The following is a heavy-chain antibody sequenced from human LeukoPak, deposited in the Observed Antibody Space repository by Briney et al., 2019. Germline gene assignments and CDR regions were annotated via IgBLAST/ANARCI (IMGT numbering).Heavy chain of an antibody. CDR3: ARHPQGLRYFDN. CDR2: IYYSGRHT. CDR1: GDSINNYY. J-gene: IGHJ4*02. Sequence: SETLSLTCSVSGDSINNYYWSWIRQPPGKGLEWIAYIYYSGRHTNYSPSLKSRLTISVDTSKQQFSLSLRSVTAADTAVYYCARHPQGLRYFDNWGQGTLVIV. V-gene: IGHV4-59*08.